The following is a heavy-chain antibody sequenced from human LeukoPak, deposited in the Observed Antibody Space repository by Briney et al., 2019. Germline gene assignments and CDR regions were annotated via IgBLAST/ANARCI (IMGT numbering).Heavy chain of an antibody. D-gene: IGHD2-2*01. J-gene: IGHJ4*02. CDR3: ARSDIEVVPAAMIFRLFDY. Sequence: PGGSLRLSCAASGFTFSSYSMNWVRQAPGKGREWVSYISSSSSTIYYADSVKGRFTISRDNAKNSLYLQMNSLRDEDTAVYYCARSDIEVVPAAMIFRLFDYWGQGTLVTVSS. V-gene: IGHV3-48*02. CDR2: ISSSSSTI. CDR1: GFTFSSYS.